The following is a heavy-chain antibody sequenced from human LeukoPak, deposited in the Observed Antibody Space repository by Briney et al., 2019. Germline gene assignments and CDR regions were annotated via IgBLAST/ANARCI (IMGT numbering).Heavy chain of an antibody. J-gene: IGHJ3*02. CDR2: VGTAGDT. V-gene: IGHV3-13*04. Sequence: PGGSRRLSCSASGFTFSSYDMHWVRQATGKGLEWVSAVGTAGDTYYPGSVKGRFTISRENAKNSLYLQMNSLRAGDTAVYYCARGRYSSSWKAFDIWGQGTMVTVSS. D-gene: IGHD6-13*01. CDR1: GFTFSSYD. CDR3: ARGRYSSSWKAFDI.